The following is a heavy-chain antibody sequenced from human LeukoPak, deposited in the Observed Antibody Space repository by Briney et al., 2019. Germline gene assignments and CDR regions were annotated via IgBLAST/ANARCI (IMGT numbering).Heavy chain of an antibody. CDR2: TYYRSKWYK. CDR3: ARQTDYYVSSGYQLGVIDI. J-gene: IGHJ3*02. CDR1: GYSVSSYIAP. V-gene: IGHV6-1*01. Sequence: LSQTLSLTCAISGYSVSSYIAPWKWIRQSPSRGLECRGKTYYRSKWYKDYVLSVKSRITNNPNTSKNQFSLQLNSVTPEDTAVYYCARQTDYYVSSGYQLGVIDIWGEGT. D-gene: IGHD3-22*01.